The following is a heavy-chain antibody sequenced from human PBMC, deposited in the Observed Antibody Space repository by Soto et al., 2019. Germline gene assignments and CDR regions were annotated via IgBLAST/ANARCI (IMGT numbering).Heavy chain of an antibody. D-gene: IGHD3-10*01. V-gene: IGHV4-34*01. CDR3: ARGRTITSSGGDAFDI. CDR2: INHSGST. CDR1: GGSFSGYY. J-gene: IGHJ3*02. Sequence: SXTKSLSCAVYGGSFSGYYWSWIRQPPVKGLEWIGEINHSGSTNYNPSLKSRVTISVDTSKNQFSLKLSSVTAADTAVYYCARGRTITSSGGDAFDIWVQGTMVTVSS.